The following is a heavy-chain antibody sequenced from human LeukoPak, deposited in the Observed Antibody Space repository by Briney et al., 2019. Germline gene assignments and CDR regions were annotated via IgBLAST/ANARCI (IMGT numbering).Heavy chain of an antibody. CDR1: GFTVRSYA. Sequence: PGGSLRLSCAASGFTVRSYAMHWVRQAPGRGLVWAAFINYDGSKTHYGDSVKGRFSISRDNSENTLFLQMNSLRPEDTAVYYCATDLKGGNSDWFYPWGQGTPVTAAS. J-gene: IGHJ5*02. D-gene: IGHD4-23*01. CDR3: ATDLKGGNSDWFYP. V-gene: IGHV3-30*02. CDR2: INYDGSKT.